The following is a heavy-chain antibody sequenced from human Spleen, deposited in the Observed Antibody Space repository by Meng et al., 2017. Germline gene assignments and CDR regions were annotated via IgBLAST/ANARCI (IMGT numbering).Heavy chain of an antibody. CDR2: INPKSGDT. D-gene: IGHD6-13*01. CDR1: GYTFTAYY. V-gene: IGHV1-2*06. Sequence: QGVLVQSGVEVKKPGASLKVSCKASGYTFTAYYIHWVRRAPGQGLEWMGRINPKSGDTHYAQKFQARVTMTGDTSISTAYMELSGLRSDDTAMYYCARDEDISAAGKLFGDYWGQGTLVTVSS. J-gene: IGHJ4*02. CDR3: ARDEDISAAGKLFGDY.